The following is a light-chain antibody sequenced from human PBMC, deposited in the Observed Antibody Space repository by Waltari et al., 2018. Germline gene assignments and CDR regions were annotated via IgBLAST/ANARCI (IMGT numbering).Light chain of an antibody. V-gene: IGLV4-69*01. Sequence: QLVLTQSPSASASLGASVKLTCTLSSGHSSNVIAWLQQRPEKGPRYLMKVNSDGSHNKGDEMPDRFSGSSSGAERYLTSASLQSEDEGDYYCQTGGHGTWVFGGGTKLTVL. CDR3: QTGGHGTWV. J-gene: IGLJ3*02. CDR1: SGHSSNV. CDR2: VNSDGSH.